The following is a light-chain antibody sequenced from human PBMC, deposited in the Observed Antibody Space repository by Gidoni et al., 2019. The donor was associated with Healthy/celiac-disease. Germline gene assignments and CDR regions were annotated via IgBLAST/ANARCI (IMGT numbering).Light chain of an antibody. J-gene: IGLJ2*01. Sequence: SDVLTQPPSVSVAPGQTARITCGGNNMGSKSVHWYQQKPGQAPVLVVYDDSDRPSGIPERFSRSNSGNTATLTISRVEAGDEADYYCQVWDSSSDHPGVFGGGTKLTVL. CDR1: NMGSKS. CDR2: DDS. V-gene: IGLV3-21*02. CDR3: QVWDSSSDHPGV.